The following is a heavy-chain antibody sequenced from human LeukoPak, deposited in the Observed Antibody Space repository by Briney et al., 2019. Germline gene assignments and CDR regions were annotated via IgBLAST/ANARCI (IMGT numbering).Heavy chain of an antibody. J-gene: IGHJ4*02. CDR2: IYTSGST. D-gene: IGHD6-19*01. Sequence: SETLSLTCTVSGDSISSYYWSWIRQPAGKGLEWIGRIYTSGSTNYNPSLKSRVTMSVNTSKSQFSLKLSSVTAADTAVYYCARDGIAVAGTGYYFDYWGQGALVTVSS. CDR3: ARDGIAVAGTGYYFDY. V-gene: IGHV4-4*07. CDR1: GDSISSYY.